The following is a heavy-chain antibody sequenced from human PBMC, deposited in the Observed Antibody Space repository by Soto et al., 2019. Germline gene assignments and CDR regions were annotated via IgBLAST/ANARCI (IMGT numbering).Heavy chain of an antibody. V-gene: IGHV3-30*03. CDR3: SSHGDFVY. Sequence: QVQLVESGGGVVQPGRSLRLSCKASGFAFSNFGMHWVRQTPGKGLEWVAIITSAGSNIYYGDSVKGRFTISRDDSKSTLYLEMNDLRPEYTAVYYCSSHGDFVYWGQGTLVTVSS. CDR1: GFAFSNFG. CDR2: ITSAGSNI. J-gene: IGHJ4*02.